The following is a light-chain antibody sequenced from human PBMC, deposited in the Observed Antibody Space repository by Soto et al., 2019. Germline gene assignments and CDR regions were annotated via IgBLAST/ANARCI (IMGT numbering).Light chain of an antibody. CDR3: QDYSPYSWT. V-gene: IGKV1-5*01. J-gene: IGKJ1*01. CDR2: DAS. CDR1: QGIRND. Sequence: DIQMTQSPSTLSGSVGDRVTITCRASQGIRNDLGWYQQKPGKAPNLLIYDASSLESGVPSRFSGSGSGTEFTLTISSLQPDDFATYYCQDYSPYSWTFGQGTKVDIK.